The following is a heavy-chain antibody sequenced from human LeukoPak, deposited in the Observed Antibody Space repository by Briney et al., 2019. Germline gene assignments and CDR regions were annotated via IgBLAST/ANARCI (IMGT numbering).Heavy chain of an antibody. CDR2: IYYSGST. CDR3: ARLPTDLQAFDY. Sequence: SETLSLTCTVSGGSISSYYWGWIRQPPGKGLEWIGSIYYSGSTYYAPSLKSRVTISVDTSKNQFSLKLSSVTAADTAVYYCARLPTDLQAFDYWGQGTLVTVSS. CDR1: GGSISSYY. J-gene: IGHJ4*02. V-gene: IGHV4-39*01.